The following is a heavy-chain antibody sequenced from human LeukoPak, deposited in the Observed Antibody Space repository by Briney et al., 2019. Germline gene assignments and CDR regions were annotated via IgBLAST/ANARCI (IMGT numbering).Heavy chain of an antibody. D-gene: IGHD4-17*01. CDR3: ARDRGHTVTTQVSNWFDP. V-gene: IGHV4-30-4*01. CDR1: GGSISSGDYY. CDR2: IYYSGST. J-gene: IGHJ5*02. Sequence: PSQTLSLTCTVSGGSISSGDYYWSWIRQPPGKGLEWIGYIYYSGSTYYNPSLKSRVTISVDTSKNQFSLKLSSVTAADTAVYYCARDRGHTVTTQVSNWFDPWGQGTLVTVSS.